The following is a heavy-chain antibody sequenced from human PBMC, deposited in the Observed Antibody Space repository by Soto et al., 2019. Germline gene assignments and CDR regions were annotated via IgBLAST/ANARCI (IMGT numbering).Heavy chain of an antibody. Sequence: QVQLVQSGTEVREPGASVRVSCKASGYTFRNYDINWVRQAPGQGLEWMGWMNPKSGNTGSALKFQRRITQTRDCAPTSHPSQFRCRSPWGAAVYFFTSDPTGPPHYLDSWGQGTLVTVSS. V-gene: IGHV1-8*01. J-gene: IGHJ4*02. CDR2: MNPKSGNT. D-gene: IGHD7-27*01. CDR3: TSDPTGPPHYLDS. CDR1: GYTFRNYD.